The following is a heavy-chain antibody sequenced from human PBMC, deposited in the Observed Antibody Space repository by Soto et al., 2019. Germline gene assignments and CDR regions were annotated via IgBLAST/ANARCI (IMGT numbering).Heavy chain of an antibody. CDR3: AKDRNAAFWSGYAVGYYGMDV. Sequence: GGSLRLSCAASGFTFSSYGMHWVRQAPGKGLEWVAVISYDGSNKYYADPVKGRFTISRDNSKNTLYLQMNSLRAEDTAVYYCAKDRNAAFWSGYAVGYYGMDVWGQGTTVTVSS. V-gene: IGHV3-30*18. CDR2: ISYDGSNK. CDR1: GFTFSSYG. D-gene: IGHD3-3*01. J-gene: IGHJ6*02.